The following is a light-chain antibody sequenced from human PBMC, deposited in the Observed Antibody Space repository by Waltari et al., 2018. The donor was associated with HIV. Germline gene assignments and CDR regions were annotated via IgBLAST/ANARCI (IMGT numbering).Light chain of an antibody. CDR2: GVS. J-gene: IGKJ1*01. CDR3: QQSYSNPRT. CDR1: QSISSN. Sequence: EIVMTQSPATLSVSPGERATLSCRASQSISSNLAWYQQKPGQAPRLLIYGVSTRTTGTPARFSGSGSGTDFTLTISSLQPEDSATYYCQQSYSNPRTFGQGTKVEI. V-gene: IGKV3-15*01.